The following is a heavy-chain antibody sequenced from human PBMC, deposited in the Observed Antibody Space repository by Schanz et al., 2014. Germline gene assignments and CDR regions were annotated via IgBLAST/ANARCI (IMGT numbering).Heavy chain of an antibody. Sequence: EVQLLASGGGLVQPGGSLRLSCSGSGFTFSEVYMHWVRQPPGKGLEWVSVINSAGTTYYADSVKGRFTFSRDSSKNTVYLQMDSLRADDTSVYYCARGRGYIIGQWGQGILVTVSS. J-gene: IGHJ4*02. V-gene: IGHV3-66*01. CDR1: GFTFSEVY. CDR2: INSAGTT. CDR3: ARGRGYIIGQ. D-gene: IGHD3-10*01.